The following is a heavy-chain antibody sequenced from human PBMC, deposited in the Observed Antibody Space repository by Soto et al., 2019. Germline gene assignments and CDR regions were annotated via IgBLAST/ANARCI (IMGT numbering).Heavy chain of an antibody. V-gene: IGHV3-23*01. Sequence: EVQLLESGGGLVQPGGSLRLSCAASGFTFSSYAMSWVRQAPGKGLEWVSAISGSGGSTYYADSVKGRFTISRDNSKNTLYRPMNSLRAEDTAVYYCARNRGGYGGYSDYWGQGTLVTVSS. CDR1: GFTFSSYA. D-gene: IGHD1-26*01. CDR3: ARNRGGYGGYSDY. CDR2: ISGSGGST. J-gene: IGHJ4*02.